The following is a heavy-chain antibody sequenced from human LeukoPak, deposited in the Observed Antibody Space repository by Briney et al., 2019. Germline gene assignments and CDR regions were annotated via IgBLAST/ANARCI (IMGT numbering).Heavy chain of an antibody. J-gene: IGHJ6*03. V-gene: IGHV1-8*03. D-gene: IGHD3-3*01. CDR2: MNPNSGNT. Sequence: ASVKVSCKASGYTFTSYDINWVRQATGQGLAWMGWMNPNSGNTGYAQKFQGRVTITRNTSISTAYMELSSLRSEDTAVYYCARGSLGYDFWSGYYANYYYYYMDVWGKGTTVTVSS. CDR1: GYTFTSYD. CDR3: ARGSLGYDFWSGYYANYYYYYMDV.